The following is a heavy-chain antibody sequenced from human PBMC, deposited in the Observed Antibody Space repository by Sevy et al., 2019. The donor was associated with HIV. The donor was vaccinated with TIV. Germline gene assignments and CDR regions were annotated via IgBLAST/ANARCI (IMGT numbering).Heavy chain of an antibody. CDR1: GFNCRNSV. J-gene: IGHJ4*02. D-gene: IGHD3-10*01. CDR3: AKTVAYGTTWFGKVED. Sequence: GGSLRLSCAASGFNCRNSVMSWIRQAPGEGLEWVSTIKVGGDTHYTDSVKGRFTIYRDNSKNTLSLQMNSLTAEDTAVYYCAKTVAYGTTWFGKVEDWGQGALVTVSS. V-gene: IGHV3-23*01. CDR2: IKVGGDT.